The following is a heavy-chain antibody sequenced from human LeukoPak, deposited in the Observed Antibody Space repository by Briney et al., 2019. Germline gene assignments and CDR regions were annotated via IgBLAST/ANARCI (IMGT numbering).Heavy chain of an antibody. J-gene: IGHJ4*02. V-gene: IGHV1-18*01. CDR3: ARVIGDIVVVPAEYFDY. D-gene: IGHD2-2*01. CDR1: GYTFTSYG. Sequence: ASVKVSCKASGYTFTSYGISWVRQAPGQGLEWMGWISAYNGNTNYAQKLQGRVTMTTDTSTSTAYMELRSLRAEDTAVYYCARVIGDIVVVPAEYFDYWGQGTLVTVSS. CDR2: ISAYNGNT.